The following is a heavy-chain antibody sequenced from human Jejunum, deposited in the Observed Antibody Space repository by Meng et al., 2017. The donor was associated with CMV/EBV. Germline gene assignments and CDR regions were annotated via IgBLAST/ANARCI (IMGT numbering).Heavy chain of an antibody. J-gene: IGHJ4*02. CDR1: MSSTSYY. D-gene: IGHD2-15*01. CDR3: ATLRRYCSSSSCFHWGY. CDR2: IYYSGTT. Sequence: MSSTSYYWGWIRQPPGEGLAWIGAIYYSGTTYYNPSLRSRVTISIETSKNQFSLKLSSVTAADTAVYYCATLRRYCSSSSCFHWGYWGQGTVVTVSS. V-gene: IGHV4-39*07.